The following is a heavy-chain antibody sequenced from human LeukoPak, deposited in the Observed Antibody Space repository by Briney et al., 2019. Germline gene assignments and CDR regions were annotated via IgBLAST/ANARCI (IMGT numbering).Heavy chain of an antibody. D-gene: IGHD7-27*01. CDR2: IWTSGRDI. Sequence: GGSLRLSCAASGFTFSTYTMHWVRQAPGKGLEWLSNIWTSGRDIYYADSVKGRFTVSRDNAKNSLYLQMDSLTDEDTPVFYGAKDENWGLYYRGEGNLVTVSS. CDR1: GFTFSTYT. CDR3: AKDENWGLYY. V-gene: IGHV3-48*02. J-gene: IGHJ4*02.